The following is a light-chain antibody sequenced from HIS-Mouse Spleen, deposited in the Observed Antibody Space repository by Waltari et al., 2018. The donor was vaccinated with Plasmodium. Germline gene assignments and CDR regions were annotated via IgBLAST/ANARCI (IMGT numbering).Light chain of an antibody. V-gene: IGKV3-11*01. CDR1: QSVSSY. CDR2: DAS. Sequence: EIVLTQSPATLSLSQGERAPLSSRASQSVSSYVAWYQQKPGQAPRLPIYDASNRATGIPARFSGSGSGTDFTLTISSLEPEDFAVYYCQQRSNWPRVLTFGGGTKVEIK. CDR3: QQRSNWPRVLT. J-gene: IGKJ4*01.